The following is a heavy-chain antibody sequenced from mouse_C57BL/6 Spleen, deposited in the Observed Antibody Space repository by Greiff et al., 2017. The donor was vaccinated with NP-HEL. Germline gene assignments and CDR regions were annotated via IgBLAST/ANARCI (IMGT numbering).Heavy chain of an antibody. Sequence: EVKVVESGGGLVKPGGSLKLSCAASGFTFSSYAMSWVRQTPEKRLEWVATISDGGSYTYYPDNVKGRFTISRDNAKNNLYLQMSHLKSEDTAMYYCARCGYYAMDYWGQGTSVTVSS. CDR3: ARCGYYAMDY. CDR2: ISDGGSYT. CDR1: GFTFSSYA. V-gene: IGHV5-4*03. J-gene: IGHJ4*01.